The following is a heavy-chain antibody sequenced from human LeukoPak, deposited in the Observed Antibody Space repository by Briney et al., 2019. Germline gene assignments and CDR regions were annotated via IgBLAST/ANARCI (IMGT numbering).Heavy chain of an antibody. V-gene: IGHV4-34*01. D-gene: IGHD6-19*01. CDR3: ASKRAGILVSGQRGY. J-gene: IGHJ4*02. Sequence: SETLSLACGVYGGSFSGYYWSWIRQPPGKGLEWIGEITHSEGTNYNPSLKGRVTISVDTSKNQFSLKLSSVTAADTAVYYCASKRAGILVSGQRGYWGQGTLVTVSS. CDR1: GGSFSGYY. CDR2: ITHSEGT.